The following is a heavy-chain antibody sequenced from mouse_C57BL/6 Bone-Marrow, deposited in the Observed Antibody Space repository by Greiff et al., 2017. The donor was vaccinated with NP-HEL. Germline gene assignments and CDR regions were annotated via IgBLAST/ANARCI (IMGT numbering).Heavy chain of an antibody. CDR3: ARGRLRRDYAMDY. V-gene: IGHV1-53*01. D-gene: IGHD2-12*01. J-gene: IGHJ4*01. Sequence: QVQLQQPGTELVKPGASVKLSCKASGYTFTSYWMLWVKQRPGQGLEWIGNINPSNGGPNYNEKFKSKATLTVDKSSSTAYMQLSSLTSEDSAVYYCARGRLRRDYAMDYWGQGTSVTVSS. CDR2: INPSNGGP. CDR1: GYTFTSYW.